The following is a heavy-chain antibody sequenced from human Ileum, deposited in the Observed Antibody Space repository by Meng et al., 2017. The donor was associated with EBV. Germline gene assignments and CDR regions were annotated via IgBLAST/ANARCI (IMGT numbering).Heavy chain of an antibody. J-gene: IGHJ4*02. CDR1: GYRFTAFG. D-gene: IGHD3-10*01. CDR2: ITTYNGDT. CDR3: ARTYYGSYGFDY. Sequence: QVQLVQSGAEVKKPGASVKVSCKASGYRFTAFGISWVRQAPGQGPEWMGWITTYNGDTKYAQKFQGRVTMTRETSTNTAYMELTSLRSGDTAVYYCARTYYGSYGFDYWGQGTLVTVFS. V-gene: IGHV1-18*01.